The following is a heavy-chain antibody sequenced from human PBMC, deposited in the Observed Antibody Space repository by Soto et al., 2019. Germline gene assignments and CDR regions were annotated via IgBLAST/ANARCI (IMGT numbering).Heavy chain of an antibody. CDR1: GGSISSGGYY. Sequence: SETLSLTCTVSGGSISSGGYYWSWIRQHPGKGLEWIGYIYYSGSTYYNPSLKSRVTISVDTSKNQFSLKLSSVTAADTAVYYCARFGGVVAATRSSWYFDYWGQGTLVTVSS. CDR3: ARFGGVVAATRSSWYFDY. V-gene: IGHV4-31*03. D-gene: IGHD2-15*01. J-gene: IGHJ4*02. CDR2: IYYSGST.